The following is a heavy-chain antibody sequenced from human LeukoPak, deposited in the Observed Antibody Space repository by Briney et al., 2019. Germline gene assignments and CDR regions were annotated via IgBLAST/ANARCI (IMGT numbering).Heavy chain of an antibody. CDR2: IYYSGST. CDR1: GGSISGSSYF. V-gene: IGHV4-39*01. Sequence: SETLSLTCTVSGGSISGSSYFWGWIRQPPGKGLEWIGSIYYSGSTYYNPSLKSRVTISADTSKNQFSLKLSSVTAADTAVYYCARGAGKADYWGQGTLVTVSS. D-gene: IGHD4-23*01. CDR3: ARGAGKADY. J-gene: IGHJ4*02.